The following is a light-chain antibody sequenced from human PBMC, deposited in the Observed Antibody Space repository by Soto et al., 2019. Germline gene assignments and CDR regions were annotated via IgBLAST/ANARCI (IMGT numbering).Light chain of an antibody. CDR3: GSYASSSTLV. V-gene: IGLV2-23*01. J-gene: IGLJ2*01. CDR2: EGT. CDR1: RSDVGSYNL. Sequence: QSALTQPASVSGPPGQSITVSCTGTRSDVGSYNLVSWYQHHPGKAPKLMIYEGTKRPSGVSNRFSGSKSGNTASLTISGLQAEDEADYYCGSYASSSTLVFGGGTKLTVL.